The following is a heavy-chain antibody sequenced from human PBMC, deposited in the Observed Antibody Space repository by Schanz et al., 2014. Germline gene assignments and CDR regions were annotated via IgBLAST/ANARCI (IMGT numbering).Heavy chain of an antibody. CDR2: INPSGGST. CDR3: ARDEVDAAAGGSY. J-gene: IGHJ4*02. Sequence: QVQLVQSGAEVKKPEASVKVSCKASGYTFTSDSMHWVRQAPGQGLEWMGMINPSGGSTTYAQKFQGRVTVTRDTSTSTVYMELSSLRSEDTAVYYCARDEVDAAAGGSYWGQGTLVTVSS. CDR1: GYTFTSDS. D-gene: IGHD6-13*01. V-gene: IGHV1-46*03.